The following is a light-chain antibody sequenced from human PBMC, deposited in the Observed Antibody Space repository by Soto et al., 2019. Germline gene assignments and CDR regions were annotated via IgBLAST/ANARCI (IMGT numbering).Light chain of an antibody. Sequence: QAVLTQPPSVSAAPGQKVTISCSGGGSNIGSNYVSWYQLLPGIAPRPVIYDNNKRPSGIPDRFSGSKSATSAPLGIAGLQTGDEADYYCGTWDSSLRAVVFGGGTKVTVL. CDR1: GSNIGSNY. V-gene: IGLV1-51*01. J-gene: IGLJ2*01. CDR2: DNN. CDR3: GTWDSSLRAVV.